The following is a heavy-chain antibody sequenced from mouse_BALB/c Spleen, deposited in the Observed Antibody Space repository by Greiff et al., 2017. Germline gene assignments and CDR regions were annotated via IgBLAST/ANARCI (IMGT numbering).Heavy chain of an antibody. Sequence: EVKLVESGGGLVQPKGSLKLSCAASGFTFNTYAMNWVRQAPGKGLEWVARIRSKSNNYATYYADSVKDRFTISRDDSQSMLYLQMNNLKTEDTAMYYCVRRLRDGAMDYWGQGTSVTVSS. J-gene: IGHJ4*01. V-gene: IGHV10-1*02. D-gene: IGHD2-3*01. CDR2: IRSKSNNYAT. CDR3: VRRLRDGAMDY. CDR1: GFTFNTYA.